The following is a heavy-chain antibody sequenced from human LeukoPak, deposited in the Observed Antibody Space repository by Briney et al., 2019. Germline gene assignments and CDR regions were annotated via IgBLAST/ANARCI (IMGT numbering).Heavy chain of an antibody. V-gene: IGHV3-53*01. CDR2: IYTDGSS. CDR3: AREGSTGDYYFDY. J-gene: IGHJ4*02. CDR1: GLTVSSNY. D-gene: IGHD7-27*01. Sequence: GGSLRLSCAASGLTVSSNYMSWVRQAPGKGLERVSVIYTDGSSYYADSVKGRFTISRDNSKNTLYLQMNSLRAEDTAVYYCAREGSTGDYYFDYWGQGTLVTVSS.